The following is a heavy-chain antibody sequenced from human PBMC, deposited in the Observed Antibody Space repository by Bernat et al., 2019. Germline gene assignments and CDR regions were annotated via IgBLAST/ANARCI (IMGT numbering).Heavy chain of an antibody. D-gene: IGHD3-22*01. CDR1: GFTFSSYG. CDR2: IWYDGSNK. V-gene: IGHV3-33*01. CDR3: ARDTYYYDSKAFDI. J-gene: IGHJ3*02. Sequence: QVQLVESGGGVVQPGRSLRLSCAASGFTFSSYGMHWVRQAPGKGLEWVAVIWYDGSNKYYADSVKGRFTISRDNSKNTLYLQMNSLRAEDTAVYYCARDTYYYDSKAFDIWGQGTMVTVSS.